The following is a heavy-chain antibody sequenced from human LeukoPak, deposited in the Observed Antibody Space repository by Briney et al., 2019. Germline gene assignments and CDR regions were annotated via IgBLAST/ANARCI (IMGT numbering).Heavy chain of an antibody. D-gene: IGHD2-15*01. CDR3: ARLLRVANYYYYGMYV. V-gene: IGHV5-10-1*01. J-gene: IGHJ6*02. CDR1: GYSFTSYW. CDR2: IDPSDSYT. Sequence: GESLKLSCKGSGYSFTSYWISWVRQMPGKGLEWMGRIDPSDSYTNYSPSFQGHVTISADKSISTAYLQWSSLKASDSALYYSARLLRVANYYYYGMYVCGQGPTVTVSS.